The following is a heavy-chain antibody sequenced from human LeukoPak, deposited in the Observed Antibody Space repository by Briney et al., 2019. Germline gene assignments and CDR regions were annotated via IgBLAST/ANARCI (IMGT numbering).Heavy chain of an antibody. CDR2: ISGSGGST. J-gene: IGHJ4*02. Sequence: GGSLRLSCAASGFTFSSYAMSWVRQAPGKGLEWVSAISGSGGSTYYADSVKGRFTISRDNSKNTLYLQMNSLRAEDTAVYYCAKSLRTLRYFDWLLYADYWGQGTLVAVSS. CDR1: GFTFSSYA. V-gene: IGHV3-23*01. D-gene: IGHD3-9*01. CDR3: AKSLRTLRYFDWLLYADY.